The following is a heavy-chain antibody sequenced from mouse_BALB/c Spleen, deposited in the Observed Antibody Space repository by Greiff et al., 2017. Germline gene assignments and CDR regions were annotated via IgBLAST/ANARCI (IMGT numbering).Heavy chain of an antibody. V-gene: IGHV1-9*01. CDR2: ILPGSGST. Sequence: VQLQQSGAELMKPGASVKISCKATGYTFSSYWIEWVKQRPGHGLEWIGEILPGSGSTNYNEKFKGKATFTADTSSNTAYMQLSSLTSEDSAVYYGARGGYYYGSSYPWFAYWGQGTLVTVSA. CDR3: ARGGYYYGSSYPWFAY. CDR1: GYTFSSYW. D-gene: IGHD1-1*01. J-gene: IGHJ3*01.